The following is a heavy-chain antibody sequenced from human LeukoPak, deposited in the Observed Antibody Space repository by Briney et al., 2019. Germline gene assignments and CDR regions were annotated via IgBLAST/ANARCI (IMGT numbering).Heavy chain of an antibody. CDR1: GGSFSGYS. CDR2: ISHFGST. CDR3: ARTTMVRGVKVFDY. Sequence: SETLSLTCAIYGGSFSGYSWTWIRQPPGKGLEWIGEISHFGSTKYIPSLESRVSLSLDTSKNQFSLKLSSVTAADTAVYYCARTTMVRGVKVFDYWGQGTLVTVPS. D-gene: IGHD3-10*01. J-gene: IGHJ4*02. V-gene: IGHV4-34*01.